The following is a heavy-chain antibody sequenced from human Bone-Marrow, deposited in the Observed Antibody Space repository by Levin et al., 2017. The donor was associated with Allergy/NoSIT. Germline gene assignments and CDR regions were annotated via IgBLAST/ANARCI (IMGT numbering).Heavy chain of an antibody. J-gene: IGHJ5*02. Sequence: GGSLRLSCTASGFTFRSYWMTWVRQAPGKGLEWVADIKQDSSEKYYVDSVKGRFTISRDNAKNSMYLQMNSLRVEDTAVHHCVRDLEGTLFETPGRFDPWGQGTQVTVSS. V-gene: IGHV3-7*01. CDR3: VRDLEGTLFETPGRFDP. CDR1: GFTFRSYW. CDR2: IKQDSSEK. D-gene: IGHD2-21*01.